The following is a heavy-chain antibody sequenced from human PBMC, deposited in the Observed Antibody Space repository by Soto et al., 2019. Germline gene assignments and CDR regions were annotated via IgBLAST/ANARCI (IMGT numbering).Heavy chain of an antibody. V-gene: IGHV4-30-4*01. J-gene: IGHJ5*02. D-gene: IGHD2-15*01. CDR3: ARASLTVVVVAATYTATVRDNWFDP. CDR1: GGSISSGDYY. Sequence: SETLSLTCTVSGGSISSGDYYWSWIRQPPGKGLEWIGYIYYSGSTYYNPSLKSRVTISVDTSKNQFSLKLSSVTAADTAVYYCARASLTVVVVAATYTATVRDNWFDPWGQGTLVTVSS. CDR2: IYYSGST.